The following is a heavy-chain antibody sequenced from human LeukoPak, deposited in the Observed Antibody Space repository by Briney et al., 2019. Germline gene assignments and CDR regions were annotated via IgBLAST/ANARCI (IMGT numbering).Heavy chain of an antibody. V-gene: IGHV3-7*01. J-gene: IGHJ1*01. CDR2: IKQDGSEK. D-gene: IGHD6-13*01. CDR1: GFTFSSYW. Sequence: GGSLRLSCAASGFTFSSYWMSWVRQAPGKGLEWLANIKQDGSEKYYVDSVKGRFTISRDNAKNSLYLQMNSLRAEDTAVYYCARQAYSSSWYFQHWGQGTLVTVSS. CDR3: ARQAYSSSWYFQH.